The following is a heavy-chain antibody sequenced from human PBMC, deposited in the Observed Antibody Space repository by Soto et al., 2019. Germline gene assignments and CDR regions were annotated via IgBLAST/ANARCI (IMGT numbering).Heavy chain of an antibody. CDR3: ARASRNPLYYYDRSGYDSGCYFDY. J-gene: IGHJ4*02. V-gene: IGHV3-30-3*01. Sequence: QVQLVESGGGVVQPGRSLRLSCAASGFTFSSYAMHWVRQATGKGLEWVAVISYDGSNKYYADSVKGRFTIPRDNSKNPLHLQMNSLRAEQTAVYYCARASRNPLYYYDRSGYDSGCYFDYWGQGTLVTVSS. CDR2: ISYDGSNK. CDR1: GFTFSSYA. D-gene: IGHD3-22*01.